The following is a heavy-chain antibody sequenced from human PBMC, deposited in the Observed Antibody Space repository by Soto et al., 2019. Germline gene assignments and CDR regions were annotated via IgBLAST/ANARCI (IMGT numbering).Heavy chain of an antibody. D-gene: IGHD3-10*01. CDR2: GYYSGTT. CDR1: GYAITSGYY. CDR3: GRIGSYYYFDQ. Sequence: SETLSLTCVVSGYAITSGYYWGGVRQPPGKGLEWIGTGYYSGTTYYNPSLESRVTISVDTSKNQFSLNVNSVTAADTAVYYCGRIGSYYYFDQWGQGTLVTVSS. V-gene: IGHV4-38-2*01. J-gene: IGHJ4*02.